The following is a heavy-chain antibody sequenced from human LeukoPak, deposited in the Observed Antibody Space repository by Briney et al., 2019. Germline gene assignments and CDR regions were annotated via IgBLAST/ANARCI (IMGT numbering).Heavy chain of an antibody. Sequence: GESLKISCKGSGYSFTSYWIGWVRQMPGKGLEWMGIICPGDSDTRYSPSFQGQVTISADKSISTAYLQWSSLKASDTAMYYCATTSIAVAGTSPRGYYYYYMDVWGKGTTVTVSS. D-gene: IGHD6-19*01. CDR2: ICPGDSDT. J-gene: IGHJ6*03. CDR1: GYSFTSYW. CDR3: ATTSIAVAGTSPRGYYYYYMDV. V-gene: IGHV5-51*01.